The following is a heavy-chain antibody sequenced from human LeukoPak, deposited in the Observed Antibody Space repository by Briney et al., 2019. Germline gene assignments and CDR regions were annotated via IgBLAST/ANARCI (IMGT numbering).Heavy chain of an antibody. J-gene: IGHJ6*03. CDR1: GYTFTSYD. CDR3: ARVAAAGTYYYYYMDV. V-gene: IGHV1-8*01. CDR2: MNPNSGNT. D-gene: IGHD6-13*01. Sequence: ASVKVSCKASGYTFTSYDINWVRQATGQGLEWMGWMNPNSGNTGYAQKFQSRVTMTRNTSISTAYMELSSLRSEDTAVYYCARVAAAGTYYYYYMDVWGKGTTVTVSS.